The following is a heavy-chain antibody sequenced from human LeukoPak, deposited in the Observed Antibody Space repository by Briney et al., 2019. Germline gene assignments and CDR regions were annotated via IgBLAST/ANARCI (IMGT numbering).Heavy chain of an antibody. CDR3: TRMVREDGGYYYYMDV. Sequence: GGSLRLSCAASGFTFSGSAMHWVRQASGKGLEWVGRIRSKANSYATAYAASVKGRFTISRDDSKNTAYLQMNGLKTEDTVVYYCTRMVREDGGYYYYMDVWGKGTTVTVSS. J-gene: IGHJ6*03. D-gene: IGHD3-10*01. V-gene: IGHV3-73*01. CDR1: GFTFSGSA. CDR2: IRSKANSYAT.